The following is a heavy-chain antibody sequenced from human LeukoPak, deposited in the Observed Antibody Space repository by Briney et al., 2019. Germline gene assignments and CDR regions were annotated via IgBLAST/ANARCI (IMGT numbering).Heavy chain of an antibody. V-gene: IGHV3-53*01. J-gene: IGHJ4*02. CDR2: IYGDGST. CDR3: AIGSYCSGGSCYPLFDY. D-gene: IGHD2-15*01. CDR1: GFTVKNNY. Sequence: GGSLRLSCGASGFTVKNNYMNWVRQAQGKGLEWVSGIYGDGSTYYTKSVKGRFTISRDSSKNTLYLQMNSLRAEDTAVYYCAIGSYCSGGSCYPLFDYWGRGTLVTVSS.